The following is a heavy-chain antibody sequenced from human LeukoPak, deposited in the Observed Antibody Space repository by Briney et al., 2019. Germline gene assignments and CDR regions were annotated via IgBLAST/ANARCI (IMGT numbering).Heavy chain of an antibody. CDR3: ARDCSGGSCYGAFDI. CDR1: GASIRSGDYY. D-gene: IGHD2-15*01. J-gene: IGHJ3*02. V-gene: IGHV4-30-4*01. CDR2: IYDSGST. Sequence: SETLSLTCTVSGASIRSGDYYWSWIRQPPGKGLEWIGYIYDSGSTYYNPSLKSRITISVGTSENRFSLKLSSVTATDTAVYYCARDCSGGSCYGAFDIWGQGTMVTSLQ.